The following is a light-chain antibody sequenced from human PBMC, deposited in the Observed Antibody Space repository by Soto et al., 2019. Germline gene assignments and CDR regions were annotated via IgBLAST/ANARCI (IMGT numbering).Light chain of an antibody. V-gene: IGLV2-14*03. CDR1: SSDFGSYKY. J-gene: IGLJ3*02. CDR2: DVS. Sequence: QSALTQPASVSGSPGQSITISCTETSSDFGSYKYVSWYQHHPGKAPKLMIYDVSDRPSGVSNRFSGSKSGNTASLTISGLQAEDEADYYCSSYTSNYRVFGGGTQLTVL. CDR3: SSYTSNYRV.